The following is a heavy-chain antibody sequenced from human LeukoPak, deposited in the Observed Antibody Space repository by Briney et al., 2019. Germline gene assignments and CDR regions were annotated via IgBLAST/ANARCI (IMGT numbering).Heavy chain of an antibody. Sequence: SETLSLTCTVSGGSISSSSYYWGWIRQPPGQGLEWIGSIYYSGSTYYNPSLKSRVTISVDTSKNQFSLKLSSVTAADTAVYYCARDYGSIAARLFDYWGQGTLVTVSS. J-gene: IGHJ4*02. CDR3: ARDYGSIAARLFDY. D-gene: IGHD6-6*01. CDR2: IYYSGST. CDR1: GGSISSSSYY. V-gene: IGHV4-39*07.